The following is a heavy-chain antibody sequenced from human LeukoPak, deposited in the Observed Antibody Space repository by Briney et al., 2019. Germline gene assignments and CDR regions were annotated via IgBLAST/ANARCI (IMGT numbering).Heavy chain of an antibody. Sequence: SETLSLTCSVSGGSIRSYCWSWIRQPPGKGLEWIGYIYYSGTANYNPSLKSRVTISVDTSKNQFSLRLSSVTAADTAVYYCARAKTGTTWGGTFDMWGQGTMVTVSS. J-gene: IGHJ3*02. V-gene: IGHV4-59*01. D-gene: IGHD1-7*01. CDR1: GGSIRSYC. CDR3: ARAKTGTTWGGTFDM. CDR2: IYYSGTA.